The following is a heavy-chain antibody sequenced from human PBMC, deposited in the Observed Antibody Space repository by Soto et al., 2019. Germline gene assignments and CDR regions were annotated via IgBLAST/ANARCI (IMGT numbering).Heavy chain of an antibody. J-gene: IGHJ6*02. D-gene: IGHD3-9*01. V-gene: IGHV4-39*01. Sequence: LSLTCTVSGGSINRSSYYWDWIRQPPGKGLEWIGSIFYSGSTYYNPSLKSRVTISVDTSKNQFSLNLSSVTAADTAVYYCARYFEWPYGMDVWGQGTTVTVSS. CDR3: ARYFEWPYGMDV. CDR2: IFYSGST. CDR1: GGSINRSSYY.